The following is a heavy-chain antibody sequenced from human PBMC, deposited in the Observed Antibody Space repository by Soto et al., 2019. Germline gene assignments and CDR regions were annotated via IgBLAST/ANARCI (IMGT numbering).Heavy chain of an antibody. V-gene: IGHV4-39*01. Sequence: QLQLQESGPGLLKSSETLSLTCTVSNGSISRRSYYWAWIRPPPGRGLAWIGSIFSSGGTYPNPSLNSRVTMSKDTFKDQFSLSLSSVTAADTAVYYWASQVVSSLHFDYWGQGALVTVSS. CDR3: ASQVVSSLHFDY. J-gene: IGHJ4*02. CDR1: NGSISRRSYY. D-gene: IGHD2-15*01. CDR2: IFSSGGT.